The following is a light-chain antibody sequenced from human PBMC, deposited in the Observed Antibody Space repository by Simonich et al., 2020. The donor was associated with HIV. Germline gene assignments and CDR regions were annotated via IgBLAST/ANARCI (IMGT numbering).Light chain of an antibody. CDR2: GAF. CDR3: QQHDNLPSFT. J-gene: IGKJ3*01. V-gene: IGKV1-33*01. CDR1: QVNYNY. Sequence: DIQMTQSPSSLSASVGDRVTITCKASQVNYNYLNWYQQNPGKAPKLLIYGAFNLETGVPSRFSGNGSGTHFTFTINSLQPEDIATYYCQQHDNLPSFTFGPGTKVDIK.